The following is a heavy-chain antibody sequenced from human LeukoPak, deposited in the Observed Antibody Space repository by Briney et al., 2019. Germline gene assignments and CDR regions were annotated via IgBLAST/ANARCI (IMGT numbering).Heavy chain of an antibody. V-gene: IGHV3-7*02. CDR1: GFIFRNYW. D-gene: IGHD4-17*01. J-gene: IGHJ4*02. CDR3: AITGGPTVTAFDL. Sequence: GESLRLSCVASGFIFRNYWMSWVRQAPGKGLEWVANINHDGGDKNYVDSVKGRFTISRDNAKSSLYLQMNSLRVEDTAVYYCAITGGPTVTAFDLWGQGILVTVSS. CDR2: INHDGGDK.